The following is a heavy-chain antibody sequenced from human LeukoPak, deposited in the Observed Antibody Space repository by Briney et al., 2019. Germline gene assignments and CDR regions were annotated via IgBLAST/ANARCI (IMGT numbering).Heavy chain of an antibody. V-gene: IGHV3-23*01. CDR3: ARWTYHYEV. CDR1: GFTFSAYA. J-gene: IGHJ4*02. Sequence: GASLRLSCAASGFTFSAYAMNWGRQAPGKGVEWVSAISSTGDYIFYADSVKGRFTISRDNSKNTLYLQMNSLRAEDTGVYYCARWTYHYEVWGQGTLVTVSS. D-gene: IGHD3-16*01. CDR2: ISSTGDYI.